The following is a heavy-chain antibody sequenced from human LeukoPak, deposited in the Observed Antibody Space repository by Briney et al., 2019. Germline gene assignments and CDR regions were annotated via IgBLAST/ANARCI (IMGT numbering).Heavy chain of an antibody. CDR3: ARRRERRRTDRFDYFDY. J-gene: IGHJ4*02. CDR1: GGSISSYF. CDR2: ISYSGST. D-gene: IGHD1-26*01. Sequence: PSETLSLTCTVSGGSISSYFWSWFRQSPGKGLEWIGYISYSGSTNYNPSLKSRITISLDTSKNQFSLKLSSVTAAGTAVYYCARRRERRRTDRFDYFDYWGQGALVAVSS. V-gene: IGHV4-59*08.